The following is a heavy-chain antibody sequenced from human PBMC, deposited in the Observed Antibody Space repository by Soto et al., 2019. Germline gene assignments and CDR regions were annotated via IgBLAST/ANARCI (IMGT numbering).Heavy chain of an antibody. Sequence: GASVKVSCKASGYLFTAYSMRRVRLAPGQGLEWMGVVNPSGGSTKYAQNFQGRVTMTRDTSTTTIYMELSSLRSDDTAIYYCAREENCSGGTCYSEYFHRWGQGTLVTVSS. V-gene: IGHV1-46*01. D-gene: IGHD2-15*01. CDR1: GYLFTAYS. CDR3: AREENCSGGTCYSEYFHR. CDR2: VNPSGGST. J-gene: IGHJ1*01.